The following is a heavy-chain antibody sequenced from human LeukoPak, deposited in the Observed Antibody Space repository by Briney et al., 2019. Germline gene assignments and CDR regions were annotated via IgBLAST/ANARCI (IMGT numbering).Heavy chain of an antibody. CDR3: ARNSGCPGDVAFDI. CDR2: ISAYNGNT. V-gene: IGHV1-18*01. Sequence: GASVKVSCKASGYTFTSYGISWVRQAPGQGLEWMGWISAYNGNTNYAQKLQGRVTMTTDTSTSTAYMELRSLRSDDTAVYYCARNSGCPGDVAFDIWGQGTMVTVSS. J-gene: IGHJ3*02. D-gene: IGHD1-26*01. CDR1: GYTFTSYG.